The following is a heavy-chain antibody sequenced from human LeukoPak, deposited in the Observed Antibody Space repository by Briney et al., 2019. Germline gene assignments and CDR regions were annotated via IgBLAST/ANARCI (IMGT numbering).Heavy chain of an antibody. CDR3: ARERLAKFDY. CDR1: GFTVSSNY. J-gene: IGHJ4*02. CDR2: IYSGGST. Sequence: PGGSLRLSCAASGFTVSSNYMSWVRQAPGKGLEWVSVIYSGGSTYYADSVKGRFTISRDNSKNTLYLQMKSLRAEDTAVYYCARERLAKFDYWGQGTLVTVSS. V-gene: IGHV3-66*01.